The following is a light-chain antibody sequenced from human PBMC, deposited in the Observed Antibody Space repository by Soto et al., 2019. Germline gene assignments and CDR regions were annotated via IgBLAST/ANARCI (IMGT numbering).Light chain of an antibody. CDR3: QQFDSSSWT. V-gene: IGKV3-20*01. CDR2: GAS. Sequence: ESVLTQSPGTLSLSPGEKATLSCRASQSVSSSYLAWYQQKPGQAPRLLIYGASSRATGIPDRFSGSGSGTDFTLTVSRLEPEYFAVYYWQQFDSSSWTFGQGTKVEIK. CDR1: QSVSSSY. J-gene: IGKJ1*01.